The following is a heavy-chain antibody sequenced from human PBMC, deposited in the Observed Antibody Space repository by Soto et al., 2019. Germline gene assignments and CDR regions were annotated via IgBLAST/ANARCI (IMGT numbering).Heavy chain of an antibody. Sequence: EVQLLESGGGLVQPGGSLRLSCAASGFTFSSYAMSWVRQALGKGLEWVSAISGSGGSTYYADSVKGRFTISRDNSKNGLCLQMNCLSADDTAVYYCSKEVNDYGDYFFDCSGQRTLVTVSS. CDR3: SKEVNDYGDYFFDC. CDR2: ISGSGGST. D-gene: IGHD4-17*01. J-gene: IGHJ4*02. V-gene: IGHV3-23*01. CDR1: GFTFSSYA.